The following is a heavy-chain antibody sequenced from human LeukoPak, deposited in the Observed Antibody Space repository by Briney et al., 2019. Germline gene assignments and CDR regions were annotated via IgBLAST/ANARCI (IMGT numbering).Heavy chain of an antibody. V-gene: IGHV3-23*01. D-gene: IGHD2-2*01. CDR2: ISGSGGST. J-gene: IGHJ4*02. CDR1: GFTFSSYA. Sequence: PGGSLRLSCAASGFTFSSYAMSWVRQAPGKGLEWVSAISGSGGSTYYADSVKGRLTISRDNSKNTLYLQMNSLRAEDTAVYYCAKAAGYCSSTSCREYYFDYWGQGTLVTVSS. CDR3: AKAAGYCSSTSCREYYFDY.